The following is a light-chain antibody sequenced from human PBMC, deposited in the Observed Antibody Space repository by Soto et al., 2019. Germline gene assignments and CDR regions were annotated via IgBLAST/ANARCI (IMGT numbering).Light chain of an antibody. V-gene: IGKV1-5*03. CDR2: KAS. CDR3: QQYNSYPWT. CDR1: QSISSW. J-gene: IGKJ1*01. Sequence: DIQMTQSPSTLSASVGDRVTITCRASQSISSWLAWYQQKPGKAPKLLIYKASSLESGVPSGFSGSGSGTEFTLTISSLQPDDSATYYCQQYNSYPWTFGPGTTVEIK.